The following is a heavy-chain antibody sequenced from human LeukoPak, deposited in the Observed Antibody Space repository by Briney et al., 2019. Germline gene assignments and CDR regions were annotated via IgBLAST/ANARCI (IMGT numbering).Heavy chain of an antibody. D-gene: IGHD2/OR15-2a*01. CDR2: IYTSGST. Sequence: SETLSLTCTVSGGSISSGSYYWSWIRQPAGKGLEWIGRIYTSGSTNYNPSLKSRVTISVDTSKNQFSLKLSSVTAADTAVYYCARDLIDYFDYWGQGTLVTVSS. CDR3: ARDLIDYFDY. CDR1: GGSISSGSYY. V-gene: IGHV4-61*02. J-gene: IGHJ4*02.